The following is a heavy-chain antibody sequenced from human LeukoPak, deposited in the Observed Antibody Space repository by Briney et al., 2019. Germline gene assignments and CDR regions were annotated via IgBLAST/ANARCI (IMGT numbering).Heavy chain of an antibody. CDR3: ASLRDGYNQFDY. D-gene: IGHD5-24*01. CDR1: GGSISSYY. CDR2: IYYSGST. V-gene: IGHV4-59*08. J-gene: IGHJ4*02. Sequence: PSETLSLTCTVSGGSISSYYWSWIRQPPGKGLEWIGYIYYSGSTNYNPSLKSRVTISVDTSKNRFSLKLSSVTAADTAVYYCASLRDGYNQFDYWGQGTLVTVSS.